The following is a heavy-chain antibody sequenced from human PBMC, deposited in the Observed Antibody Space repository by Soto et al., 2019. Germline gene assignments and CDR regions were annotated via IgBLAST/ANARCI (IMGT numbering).Heavy chain of an antibody. CDR1: GGSISSYY. Sequence: SETLSLTCTVSGGSISSYYWSWIRQPPGKGLEWIGRIYTSGNTNYNPSLKSRVTMSVDTSKNQFSLKLSSVTAADTAVYYCAGIIVVVPAASRNWFDPWGQGTLVTVSS. CDR2: IYTSGNT. J-gene: IGHJ5*02. CDR3: AGIIVVVPAASRNWFDP. V-gene: IGHV4-4*07. D-gene: IGHD2-2*01.